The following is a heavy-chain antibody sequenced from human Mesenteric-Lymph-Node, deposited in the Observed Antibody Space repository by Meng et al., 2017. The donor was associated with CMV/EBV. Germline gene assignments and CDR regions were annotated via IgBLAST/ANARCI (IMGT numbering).Heavy chain of an antibody. CDR2: ISSSGSTI. D-gene: IGHD6-19*01. V-gene: IGHV3-48*03. J-gene: IGHJ6*02. CDR1: GFTFNSYE. CDR3: ARDKQWNYYGMDV. Sequence: GESLKISCVASGFTFNSYEMKWVRQAPGKGLEWVSYISSSGSTIYYADSVKGRFTISRDNAKNSLYLQMNSLRAEDMAVYYCARDKQWNYYGMDVWGQGTTVTVSS.